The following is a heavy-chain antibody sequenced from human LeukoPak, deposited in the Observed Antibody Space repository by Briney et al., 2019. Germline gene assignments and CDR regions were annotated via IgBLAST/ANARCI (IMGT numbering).Heavy chain of an antibody. V-gene: IGHV1-46*01. Sequence: GASVKVSCKASGYTFTSYYMHWVRQAPGQGLEWMGIINPSGGSTSYAQKFQGRVTMTRDMSTSTVYMELSSLRSEDTAVYYCARQNSSSSQVVHYYYMDVWGKGTTVTVSS. D-gene: IGHD6-6*01. CDR2: INPSGGST. CDR1: GYTFTSYY. CDR3: ARQNSSSSQVVHYYYMDV. J-gene: IGHJ6*03.